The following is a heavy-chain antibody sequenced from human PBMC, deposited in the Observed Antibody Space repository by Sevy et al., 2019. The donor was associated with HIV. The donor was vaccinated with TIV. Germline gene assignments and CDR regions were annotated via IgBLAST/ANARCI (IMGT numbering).Heavy chain of an antibody. CDR2: IDPSGGNT. J-gene: IGHJ4*02. V-gene: IGHV1-46*01. CDR1: GDTLTNNY. Sequence: ASVKVSCKAPGDTLTNNYMHWVRQAPGQGLEWMGIIDPSGGNTSYAQKFQGRVTMTRDTSTSTLYMDLSSLRSEDTAVYYCVRADPAQHFDSWGQGTLATVSS. CDR3: VRADPAQHFDS.